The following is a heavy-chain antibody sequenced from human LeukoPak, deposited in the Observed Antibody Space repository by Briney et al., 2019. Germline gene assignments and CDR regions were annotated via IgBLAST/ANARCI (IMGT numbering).Heavy chain of an antibody. CDR2: IRSSGSTI. Sequence: GGSLRLSCAASGFTFSSYEMNWVRQAPGKGLEWVSYIRSSGSTIYYADSVKGRFTISRDNAKNSLYLQMNSLRAEDTAVYYCARIEYGDYTYYFDYWGQGTLVTVSS. J-gene: IGHJ4*02. CDR1: GFTFSSYE. D-gene: IGHD4-17*01. CDR3: ARIEYGDYTYYFDY. V-gene: IGHV3-48*03.